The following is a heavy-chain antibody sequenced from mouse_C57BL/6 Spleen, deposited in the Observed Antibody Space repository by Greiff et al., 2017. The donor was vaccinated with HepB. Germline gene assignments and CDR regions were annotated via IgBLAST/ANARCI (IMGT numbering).Heavy chain of an antibody. CDR2: ISSGGSYT. V-gene: IGHV5-6*01. D-gene: IGHD1-1*01. J-gene: IGHJ3*01. CDR1: GFTFSSYG. Sequence: EVQLVESGGDLVKPGGSLKLSCAASGFTFSSYGMSWVRQTPDKRLEWVATISSGGSYTYYPDSVKGRFTFSRDNAKNTLYLQMSSLKSEDTAMYYCARHGSLAAVVAGEFAYWGQGTLVTVSA. CDR3: ARHGSLAAVVAGEFAY.